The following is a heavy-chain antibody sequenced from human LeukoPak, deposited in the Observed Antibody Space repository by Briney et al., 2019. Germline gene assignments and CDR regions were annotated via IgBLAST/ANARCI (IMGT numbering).Heavy chain of an antibody. Sequence: GGSLRLSCAASGFTLTTYWMSWVRQAPGKGLEWVANIKQDGTEKYYVHSVKGRFTMSRDNAENSLYLQMNSLRAEDTAVYYCARVYRSSSGYCFDYWGQGTLATVSS. CDR2: IKQDGTEK. CDR3: ARVYRSSSGYCFDY. D-gene: IGHD6-6*01. CDR1: GFTLTTYW. J-gene: IGHJ4*02. V-gene: IGHV3-7*01.